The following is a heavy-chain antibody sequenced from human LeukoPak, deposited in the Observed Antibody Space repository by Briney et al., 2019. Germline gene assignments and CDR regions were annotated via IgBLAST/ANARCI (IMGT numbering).Heavy chain of an antibody. D-gene: IGHD6-13*01. J-gene: IGHJ4*02. V-gene: IGHV3-7*01. CDR3: ARGRHPLAQQLVHIFFDY. Sequence: GGSLRLSCAASGFTFSSYWMSWVRQAPGKGLEWVANIKQDGSEKYYVDSVKGRFTISRDNAKNSLYLQMNSLRAEDTAVYYCARGRHPLAQQLVHIFFDYWGQGTLVTVSS. CDR1: GFTFSSYW. CDR2: IKQDGSEK.